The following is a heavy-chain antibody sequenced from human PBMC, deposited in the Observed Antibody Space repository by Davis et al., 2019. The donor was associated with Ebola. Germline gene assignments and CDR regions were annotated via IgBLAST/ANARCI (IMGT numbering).Heavy chain of an antibody. Sequence: PSESLSLSCAASGFTFSDYYMCWIRHPPPKGLEWVSYISSSGTTVYYADSVKARFTISRDNAKNSLYLQMNNLRAEDTAVYYCARYLRGPVAGTCWFDPWGQGTLVTVSS. CDR2: ISSSGTTV. CDR3: ARYLRGPVAGTCWFDP. CDR1: GFTFSDYY. V-gene: IGHV3-11*01. J-gene: IGHJ5*02. D-gene: IGHD6-19*01.